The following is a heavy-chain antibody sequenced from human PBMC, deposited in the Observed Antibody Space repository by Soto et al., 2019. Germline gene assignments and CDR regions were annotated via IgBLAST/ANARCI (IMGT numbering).Heavy chain of an antibody. CDR2: INPNNGGT. CDR3: AREVTCGGGSFSLGL. Sequence: GASVKVSCKTSGYFFTSYYIHWVRQAPGQGLEWMGWINPNNGGTNSAQKFQGRVTMTSDTSINTAYMEITSLRSDDTALYYCAREVTCGGGSFSLGLWGQGTLVTVSS. J-gene: IGHJ4*02. D-gene: IGHD2-21*01. CDR1: GYFFTSYY. V-gene: IGHV1-2*02.